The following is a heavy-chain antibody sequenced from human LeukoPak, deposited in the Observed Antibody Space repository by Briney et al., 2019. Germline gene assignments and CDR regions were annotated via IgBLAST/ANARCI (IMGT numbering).Heavy chain of an antibody. Sequence: SETLSLTCTVSGGSISSSSYYWGWIRQPPGKGLEWIGSIYHSGSTYYNPSLKSRVTISVDTSKNQFSLKLSSVTAADTAVYYCARARFHRGPKYCSGGSCYFDYWGQGTLVTVSS. CDR1: GGSISSSSYY. CDR3: ARARFHRGPKYCSGGSCYFDY. D-gene: IGHD2-15*01. CDR2: IYHSGST. J-gene: IGHJ4*02. V-gene: IGHV4-39*07.